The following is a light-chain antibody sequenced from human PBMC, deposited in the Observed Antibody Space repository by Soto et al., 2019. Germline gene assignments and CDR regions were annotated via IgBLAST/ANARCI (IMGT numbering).Light chain of an antibody. V-gene: IGKV1-39*01. CDR1: QSISNY. CDR2: AAS. J-gene: IGKJ4*01. Sequence: DIEMIQSPSSRSASLGDRVTITCRASQSISNYLNWYQHKPGKAPKLLIYAASSLQSGVPTRFSGSGSGTDFTLTISSLQPEDFATYYCQQSYHTPLTFGGGTKVEIK. CDR3: QQSYHTPLT.